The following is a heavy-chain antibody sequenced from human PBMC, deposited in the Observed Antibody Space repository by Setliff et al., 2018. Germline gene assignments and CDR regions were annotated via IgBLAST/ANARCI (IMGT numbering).Heavy chain of an antibody. V-gene: IGHV1-46*01. CDR1: GYTFTSHY. J-gene: IGHJ3*02. D-gene: IGHD3-22*01. CDR3: ARDVFPYHYEGAFDI. Sequence: ASVKVSCKASGYTFTSHYMHWVRQAPGLGLEWMGTINPSSGRTSYAQKFQGRVTMTRDXXTSTVYMXMSXXXSEDTAVYYCARDVFPYHYEGAFDIWGQGTMVTVSS. CDR2: INPSSGRT.